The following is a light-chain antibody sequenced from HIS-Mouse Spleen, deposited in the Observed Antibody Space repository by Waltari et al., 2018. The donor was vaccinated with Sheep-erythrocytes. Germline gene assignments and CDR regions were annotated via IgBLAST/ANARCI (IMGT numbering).Light chain of an antibody. CDR1: QSFSSY. CDR2: DAS. CDR3: QQRSNWYT. J-gene: IGKJ2*01. Sequence: EIVLTQSPATLSLSPGARATLSCRSSQSFSSYLAWYQQKPGQAPRLLIYDASNRATGIPARFSGSGSGTDFTLTISSLEPEDFAVYYCQQRSNWYTFGQGTKLEIK. V-gene: IGKV3-11*01.